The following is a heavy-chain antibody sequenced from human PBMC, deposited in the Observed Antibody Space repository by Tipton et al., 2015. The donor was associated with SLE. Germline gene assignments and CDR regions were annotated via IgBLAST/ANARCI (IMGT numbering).Heavy chain of an antibody. D-gene: IGHD2-15*01. CDR2: IYYNGNT. CDR1: GGSFLTGSYY. V-gene: IGHV4-31*03. Sequence: TLSLTCIVSGGSFLTGSYYWNWIRQHPGRGLEWIGYIYYNGNTYYNPSLKSRIIISLDPSKNQFSLKLNSVAAADTAFYFCARGRGSFDLWGQGTVVTVSS. CDR3: ARGRGSFDL. J-gene: IGHJ3*01.